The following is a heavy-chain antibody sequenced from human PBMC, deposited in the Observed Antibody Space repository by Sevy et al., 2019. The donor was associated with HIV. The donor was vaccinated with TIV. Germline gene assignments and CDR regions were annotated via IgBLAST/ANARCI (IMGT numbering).Heavy chain of an antibody. Sequence: GGSLRLSCAASGFTFSSYWMSWVRQAPGKGLEWVANIKQDGSEKYYVDSVKGRFTISRDNAKNSLYLQMNSLRAEDTAVSYCARDAGAAAGVHDAFDIWGQGTMVTVSS. J-gene: IGHJ3*02. V-gene: IGHV3-7*01. CDR1: GFTFSSYW. CDR3: ARDAGAAAGVHDAFDI. CDR2: IKQDGSEK. D-gene: IGHD6-13*01.